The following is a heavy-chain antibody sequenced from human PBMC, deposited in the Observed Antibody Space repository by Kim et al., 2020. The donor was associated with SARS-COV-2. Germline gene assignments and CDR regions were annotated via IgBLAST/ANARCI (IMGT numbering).Heavy chain of an antibody. J-gene: IGHJ1*01. D-gene: IGHD2-15*01. V-gene: IGHV3-23*01. CDR1: GFTFSAYA. CDR2: ISGSDGST. Sequence: GGSLRLSCAASGFTFSAYAMSWVRQAPGKGLEWVSGISGSDGSTYYADSVKGRFIISRDNSKNTLHLQMNSLRAEDTAVYYCAKHFGCSGCEFQHCGQGTLVTVSS. CDR3: AKHFGCSGCEFQH.